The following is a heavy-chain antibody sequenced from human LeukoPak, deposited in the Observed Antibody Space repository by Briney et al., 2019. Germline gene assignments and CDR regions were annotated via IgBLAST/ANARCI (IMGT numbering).Heavy chain of an antibody. CDR1: GYSFTSYW. V-gene: IGHV5-51*01. Sequence: GESLKISCKGSGYSFTSYWIAWVRQMPGKGLEWMGIIYPGDSESRYSPSFQGQVTISADKFISTAYLQWSSLKASDTAMYYCARSAMVRGVIGEDDYWGQGTLVTVFS. J-gene: IGHJ4*02. CDR3: ARSAMVRGVIGEDDY. D-gene: IGHD3-10*01. CDR2: IYPGDSES.